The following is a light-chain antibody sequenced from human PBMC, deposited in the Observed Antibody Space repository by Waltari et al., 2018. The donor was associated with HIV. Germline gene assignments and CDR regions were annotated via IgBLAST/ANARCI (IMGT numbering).Light chain of an antibody. V-gene: IGLV1-47*01. Sequence: QSGLRQPPSTSRPPGQRVVISCSGSNSNVGKNYVSWFQQLPVAAPRLLIYRNERRPSGVPDRFTAAKSGSSASLVISGLRSDDEAEYFCASWDDALSSWLFGGGTKLTVL. CDR3: ASWDDALSSWL. CDR2: RNE. CDR1: NSNVGKNY. J-gene: IGLJ6*01.